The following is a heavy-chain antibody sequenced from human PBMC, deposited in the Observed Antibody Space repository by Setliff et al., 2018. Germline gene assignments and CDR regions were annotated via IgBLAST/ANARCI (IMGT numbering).Heavy chain of an antibody. CDR2: INHSGSS. D-gene: IGHD6-13*01. J-gene: IGHJ6*02. CDR3: ARDEGSSYFYGMDV. V-gene: IGHV4-34*01. CDR1: GGSFSGYY. Sequence: PSETLSLTCAVYGGSFSGYYWTWIRQPPGKGLEWIGEINHSGSSNYNPSLKSRVTISSDTSKRQFSLRLTSVTAADTAVYYCARDEGSSYFYGMDVWGQGTTVTVSS.